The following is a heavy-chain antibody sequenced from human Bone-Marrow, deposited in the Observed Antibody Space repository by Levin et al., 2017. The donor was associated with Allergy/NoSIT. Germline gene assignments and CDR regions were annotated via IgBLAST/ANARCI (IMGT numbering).Heavy chain of an antibody. D-gene: IGHD6-13*01. CDR3: ARLAAADTGPFDY. V-gene: IGHV1-3*04. CDR1: GYTFTHYP. J-gene: IGHJ4*02. CDR2: INTGNGNT. Sequence: ASVKVSCKASGYTFTHYPIHWVRQAPGQRPEWMGWINTGNGNTKYSQRFLGRVTISRDTSASTTYMDLSSLRSQDTAVYYCARLAAADTGPFDYWGQGTLVTVSS.